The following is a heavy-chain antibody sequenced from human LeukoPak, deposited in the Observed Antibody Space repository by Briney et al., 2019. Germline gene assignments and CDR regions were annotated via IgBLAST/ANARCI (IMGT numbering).Heavy chain of an antibody. D-gene: IGHD3-22*01. V-gene: IGHV3-15*01. Sequence: GGSLRLSCAASGFTFSNAWMSWVRQAPGKGLEWVGRIKSKTDGGTTDYAAPVKGRFTISRDDSKNTLYLQMNSLRAEDTAVYYCAKTPGDDYYDSSGIFDYWGQGTLVTVSS. J-gene: IGHJ4*02. CDR1: GFTFSNAW. CDR2: IKSKTDGGTT. CDR3: AKTPGDDYYDSSGIFDY.